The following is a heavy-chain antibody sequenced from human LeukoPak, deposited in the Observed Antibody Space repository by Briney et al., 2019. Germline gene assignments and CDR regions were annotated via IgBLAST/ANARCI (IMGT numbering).Heavy chain of an antibody. Sequence: GGSLRLSSAASGITFRSYGMHWVRQAPGKGLEWGAVISYDGSHKYYADSVKGRFSISRDNSKNTLYLQMNSLRADDTAVYYCAKGARGDTVTSIVGLNWFDPWGQGTLVTVSS. V-gene: IGHV3-30*18. CDR3: AKGARGDTVTSIVGLNWFDP. CDR1: GITFRSYG. CDR2: ISYDGSHK. J-gene: IGHJ5*02. D-gene: IGHD4-17*01.